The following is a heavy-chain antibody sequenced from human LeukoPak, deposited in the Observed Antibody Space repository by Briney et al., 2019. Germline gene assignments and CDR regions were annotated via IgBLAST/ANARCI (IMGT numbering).Heavy chain of an antibody. J-gene: IGHJ6*03. CDR2: IIPIFGTA. V-gene: IGHV1-69*05. CDR3: ARGMGAPYYYYYYMDV. CDR1: GGTFSSYA. D-gene: IGHD1-26*01. Sequence: SLKLSCKASGGTFSSYAISGVRQAPGQGLEWMGRIIPIFGTANYAQKFPGRGTITTDESTSTAYMELSSLRSEDTAVYYCARGMGAPYYYYYYMDVWGKGTTVTVSS.